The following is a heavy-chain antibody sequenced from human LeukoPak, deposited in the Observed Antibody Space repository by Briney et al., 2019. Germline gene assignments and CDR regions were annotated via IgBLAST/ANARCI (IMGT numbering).Heavy chain of an antibody. CDR1: GFTFSNHA. J-gene: IGHJ4*02. CDR3: VRQQTPHGNFDY. CDR2: IGTAGDT. Sequence: PGGSLRLSCATSGFTFSNHAMHWVRQASGKGLEWVSAIGTAGDTFYPGSVKGRFTISRENAKNSLSLQMNSLRAKDTAVYYCVRQQTPHGNFDYWGQGTLVTVSS. V-gene: IGHV3-13*01. D-gene: IGHD1-26*01.